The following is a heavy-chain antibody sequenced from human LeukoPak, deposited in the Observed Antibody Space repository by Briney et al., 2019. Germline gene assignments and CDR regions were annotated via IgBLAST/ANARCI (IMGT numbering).Heavy chain of an antibody. CDR1: DGSISSGHYY. J-gene: IGHJ4*02. CDR2: ISSSGST. D-gene: IGHD4-17*01. V-gene: IGHV4-61*02. Sequence: SQTMSLTCTVSDGSISSGHYYWNWVRQPAGKGLEWIGRISSSGSTTYSPSLNSRVTISLDTSKTQFSLKLRSVTAADTAVYYCARGDYGDFVYWGQGTLVTVSA. CDR3: ARGDYGDFVY.